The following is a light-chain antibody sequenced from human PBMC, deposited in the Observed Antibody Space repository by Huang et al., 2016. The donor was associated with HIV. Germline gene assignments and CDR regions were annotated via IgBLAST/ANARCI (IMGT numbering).Light chain of an antibody. CDR3: QQYNNWPRT. CDR2: GAS. CDR1: PDVSSN. Sequence: ERVMTQSPDILSVSPGETATLSCRASPDVSSNLAWYRQKPGQAPSLLIYGASTRVGGIPARVNGSGSGIAFTLTISSVQSEDVAVYYCQQYNNWPRTFGQGTKLEIK. J-gene: IGKJ2*01. V-gene: IGKV3-15*01.